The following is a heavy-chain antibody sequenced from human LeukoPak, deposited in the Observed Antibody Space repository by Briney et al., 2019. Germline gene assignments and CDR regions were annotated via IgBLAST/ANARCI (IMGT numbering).Heavy chain of an antibody. V-gene: IGHV3-23*01. CDR3: AKGPGAGGDYGDWFAP. J-gene: IGHJ5*02. CDR2: ISGSGGST. Sequence: PGASLRLSCAASGFTFSSYAMSWVRQAPGKGLEWVSAISGSGGSTYYADSVKGRFTISRDNSKNTLYLQMNSLRAEDTAVYYGAKGPGAGGDYGDWFAPGGGGALVTVSS. CDR1: GFTFSSYA. D-gene: IGHD4-17*01.